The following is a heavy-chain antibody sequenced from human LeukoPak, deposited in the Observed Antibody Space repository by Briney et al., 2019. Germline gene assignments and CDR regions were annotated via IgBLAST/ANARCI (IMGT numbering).Heavy chain of an antibody. CDR1: GGSISSYY. D-gene: IGHD4-23*01. Sequence: SETLSLTCTVSGGSISSYYWSWIRQPPGKGLEWIGYIYYSGSTNYNPSLNSRVTISVDTSKNQFSLKLSSVTAADTAVYYCARIQSDDYGGNTALDYWGQGTLVTVSS. CDR2: IYYSGST. CDR3: ARIQSDDYGGNTALDY. V-gene: IGHV4-59*12. J-gene: IGHJ4*02.